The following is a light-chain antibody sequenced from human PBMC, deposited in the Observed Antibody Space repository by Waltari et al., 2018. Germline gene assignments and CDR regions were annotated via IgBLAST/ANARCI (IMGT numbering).Light chain of an antibody. CDR2: DAS. CDR1: QRVSSY. CDR3: QQRSNWPPTT. V-gene: IGKV3-11*01. Sequence: EIVLTQSPATLSLSPGERATLSCRASQRVSSYLAWYQQKPGQAPRLLIHDASNRATGIPARFSGSGSGTDFTLTISSLEPEDFAVYYCQQRSNWPPTTFGQGTKLEIK. J-gene: IGKJ2*01.